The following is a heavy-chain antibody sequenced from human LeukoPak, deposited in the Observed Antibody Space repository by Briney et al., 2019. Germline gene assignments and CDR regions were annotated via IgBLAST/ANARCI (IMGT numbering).Heavy chain of an antibody. Sequence: GGSLRLSCAASGFTFSSYAMHWVRQAPGKGLEWGAVISYDGSNKYYADSVKGRFTISRDNSKNTLYLQMNSLRAEDTAVYYCARDSSDWFDPWGQGTLVTVSS. CDR1: GFTFSSYA. CDR2: ISYDGSNK. J-gene: IGHJ5*02. CDR3: ARDSSDWFDP. V-gene: IGHV3-30-3*01.